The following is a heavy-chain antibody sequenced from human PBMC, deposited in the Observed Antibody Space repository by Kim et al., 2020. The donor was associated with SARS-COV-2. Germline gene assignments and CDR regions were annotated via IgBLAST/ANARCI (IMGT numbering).Heavy chain of an antibody. D-gene: IGHD3-22*01. CDR3: ASHESSYYYDSSGYYFIDY. V-gene: IGHV3-30-3*01. J-gene: IGHJ4*02. CDR2: ISYDGSNK. Sequence: GGSLRLSCAASGFPFSGYAMHWVRQAPGKGPEWVAVISYDGSNKYYADSVKGRFTISRDNSKNTLYLQMNSLRTEDTAVYYCASHESSYYYDSSGYYFIDYWGQGTMVTVSS. CDR1: GFPFSGYA.